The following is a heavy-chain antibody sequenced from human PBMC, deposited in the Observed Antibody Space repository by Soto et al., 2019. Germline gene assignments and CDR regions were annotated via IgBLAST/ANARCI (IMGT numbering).Heavy chain of an antibody. CDR3: AGARDTVATVDFDY. J-gene: IGHJ4*02. Sequence: SVTLSLTCTVSGGSISSGDYYLSWIRQPPGKGLEWIGYIYYSGSTYYNPSLKSRVTISVDRSKNQFSLKLSSVTAADTAVYYCAGARDTVATVDFDYWGQGTLVTVSS. V-gene: IGHV4-30-4*01. D-gene: IGHD5-12*01. CDR1: GGSISSGDYY. CDR2: IYYSGST.